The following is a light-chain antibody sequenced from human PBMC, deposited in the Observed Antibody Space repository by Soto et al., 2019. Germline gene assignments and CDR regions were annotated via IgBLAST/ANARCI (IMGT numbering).Light chain of an antibody. Sequence: EIVMTQSPATLSVSPGERATLSCRASQSVSSVYLAWYRQKPGQTPRLLVYGASNRATGIPDRFSGSGSGTDFTLTISRLEPEDFAVYYCQQHGSSPITFGQGTRLEIK. CDR2: GAS. CDR1: QSVSSVY. V-gene: IGKV3-20*01. CDR3: QQHGSSPIT. J-gene: IGKJ5*01.